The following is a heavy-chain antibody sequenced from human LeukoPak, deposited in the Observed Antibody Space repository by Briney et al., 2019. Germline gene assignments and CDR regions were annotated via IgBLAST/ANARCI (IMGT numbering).Heavy chain of an antibody. Sequence: PGGSLRLSCAASGIAFNTYWMSWVRQAPGKGLEWVAFIRYDGSNKYYADSVKGRFTISRDNSKNTLYLQMNSLRAEDTAVYYCATGEFGELSYFDYWGQGTLVTVSS. J-gene: IGHJ4*02. CDR2: IRYDGSNK. CDR3: ATGEFGELSYFDY. V-gene: IGHV3-30*02. CDR1: GIAFNTYW. D-gene: IGHD3-10*01.